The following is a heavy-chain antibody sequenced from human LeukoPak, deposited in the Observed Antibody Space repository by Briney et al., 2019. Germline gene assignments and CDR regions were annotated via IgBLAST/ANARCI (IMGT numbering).Heavy chain of an antibody. J-gene: IGHJ4*02. CDR2: MDKETNLYAT. V-gene: IGHV3-73*01. CDR3: TRDSSWAFGGY. D-gene: IGHD3-10*01. CDR1: GFTFSDSA. Sequence: GGSLRLSCVASGFTFSDSAIHWVRQSSGKGLEWIGHMDKETNLYATALAASVKGRFTVSRDDSKNTAYLHMNSLKTEDTALYYCTRDSSWAFGGYWGRGTLVTVSS.